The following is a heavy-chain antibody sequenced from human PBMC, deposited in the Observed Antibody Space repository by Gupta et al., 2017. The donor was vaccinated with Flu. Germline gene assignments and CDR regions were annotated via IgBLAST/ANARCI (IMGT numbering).Heavy chain of an antibody. D-gene: IGHD3-10*01. CDR3: ARGRSITMVPIYYYYYGMDV. Sequence: QVQLQQWGAGLLKPSETLSLTCAVYGGSFSGYYWSWIRQPPGKGLEWIGEINHSGSTNYNPSLKSRVTISVDTSKNQFSLKLSSVTAADTAVYYCARGRSITMVPIYYYYYGMDVWGQGTTVTVSS. CDR2: INHSGST. J-gene: IGHJ6*02. CDR1: GGSFSGYY. V-gene: IGHV4-34*01.